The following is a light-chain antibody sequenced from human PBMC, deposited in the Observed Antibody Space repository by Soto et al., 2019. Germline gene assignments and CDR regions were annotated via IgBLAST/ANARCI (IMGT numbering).Light chain of an antibody. CDR1: QDISTW. CDR2: DAS. J-gene: IGKJ1*01. CDR3: QQYNGYLTWT. V-gene: IGKV1-5*01. Sequence: DIQMTQSPSTLSAFVGDRVTITCRASQDISTWLAWYQHKPGKGPKVLIFDASILKSGVPSRFSGSRSGTEFTLTISSLQPDDFETYYCQQYNGYLTWTFGQGTKVEIK.